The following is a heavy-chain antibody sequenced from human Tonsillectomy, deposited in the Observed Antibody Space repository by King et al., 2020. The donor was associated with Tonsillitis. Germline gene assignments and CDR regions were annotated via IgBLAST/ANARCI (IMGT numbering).Heavy chain of an antibody. V-gene: IGHV4-61*02. J-gene: IGHJ5*01. CDR2: IYISGGT. CDR3: ARGSPASGTKFDS. Sequence: QLQESGPGLVKPSQTLSLTCTVSGGSISSGNYYWIWIRQPAGKGLEWIGRIYISGGTDYNPSLKSRITMSVDTSKNQFSLKLSSVTAADTAVYYCARGSPASGTKFDSWGQGTLVTVSS. CDR1: GGSISSGNYY. D-gene: IGHD1-26*01.